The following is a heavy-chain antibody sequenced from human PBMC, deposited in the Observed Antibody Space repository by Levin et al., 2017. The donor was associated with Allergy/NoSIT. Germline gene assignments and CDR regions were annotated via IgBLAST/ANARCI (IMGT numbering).Heavy chain of an antibody. D-gene: IGHD6-13*01. CDR1: GFPFSSYA. Sequence: GGSLRLSCAASGFPFSSYAMHWVRQAPGKGLEWVAVISYDGSNKYYADSVKGRFTISRDNSKNTLYLQMNSLRAEDTAVYYCASGAAAPIDYWGQGTLVTVSS. CDR3: ASGAAAPIDY. J-gene: IGHJ4*02. CDR2: ISYDGSNK. V-gene: IGHV3-30*04.